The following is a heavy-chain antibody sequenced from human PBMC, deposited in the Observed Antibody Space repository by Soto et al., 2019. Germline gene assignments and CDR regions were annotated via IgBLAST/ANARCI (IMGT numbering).Heavy chain of an antibody. J-gene: IGHJ3*02. V-gene: IGHV4-30-2*01. CDR1: GESISSGGYS. Sequence: SETLSFTCSVSGESISSGGYSWSWIRQPPGGGLEWLGYIYHSGTTYSNPSLQSRLTMSVDRSKNEFSLNLNSVTAADTALYYCASSVDSSGWHDAFNIWGRGTLVTVSS. D-gene: IGHD6-19*01. CDR3: ASSVDSSGWHDAFNI. CDR2: IYHSGTT.